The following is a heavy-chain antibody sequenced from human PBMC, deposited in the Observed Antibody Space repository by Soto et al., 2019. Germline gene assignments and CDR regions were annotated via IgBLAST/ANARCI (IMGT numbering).Heavy chain of an antibody. V-gene: IGHV3-7*03. CDR3: ARASYFFVFWSGYYRTGDLKLYFDS. Sequence: PGGSLRLSCTASGFTFSTYWMTWVRQAPGKGLEWVANVNQDGSEKFYADSVKGRFTISRDNTNNSLYLQMNSLRVEDTAIYYCARASYFFVFWSGYYRTGDLKLYFDSWGQGTLVTVSS. J-gene: IGHJ4*02. CDR2: VNQDGSEK. CDR1: GFTFSTYW. D-gene: IGHD3-3*01.